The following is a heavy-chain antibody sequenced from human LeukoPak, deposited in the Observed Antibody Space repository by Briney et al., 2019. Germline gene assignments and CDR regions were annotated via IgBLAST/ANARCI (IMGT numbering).Heavy chain of an antibody. D-gene: IGHD5/OR15-5a*01. Sequence: GGSLRLSCAASGFTFRTYWMHWVRQAPGKGLVWVSRISSDGRNTIYPDAVKGRFTISRDNTNNILYLQMNSLRGDDTAVYYCARERDLRGAYCMDVWGKGTTVTVSS. CDR3: ARERDLRGAYCMDV. J-gene: IGHJ6*03. CDR2: ISSDGRNT. CDR1: GFTFRTYW. V-gene: IGHV3-74*01.